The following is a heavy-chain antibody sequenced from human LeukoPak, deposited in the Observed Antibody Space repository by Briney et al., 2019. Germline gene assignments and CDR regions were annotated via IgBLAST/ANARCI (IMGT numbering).Heavy chain of an antibody. CDR2: IYSSGST. CDR1: GVHVRNNY. CDR3: AKDPIFSGSYGVFDY. Sequence: GSLRPSFAASGVHVRNNYMTWVRQAPGKGLEGVLPIYSSGSTYYADSVKGRFTISRDNSKNTLYLQVNSLRAEDTAVYYCAKDPIFSGSYGVFDYWGLGTLVTVSS. D-gene: IGHD1-26*01. V-gene: IGHV3-53*01. J-gene: IGHJ4*02.